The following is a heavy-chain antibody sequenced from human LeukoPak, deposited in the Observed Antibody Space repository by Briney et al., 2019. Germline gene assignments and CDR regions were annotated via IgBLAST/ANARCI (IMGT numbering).Heavy chain of an antibody. Sequence: GGSLRLSCAASGFTFSTYTIHWVRQAPGKGLEWVSSISSSGSTIYYADSVKGRFTISRDNAKNSLYLQMNSLRAEDTAVYYCAELGITMIGGVWGKGTTVTISS. J-gene: IGHJ6*04. CDR2: ISSSGSTI. CDR3: AELGITMIGGV. CDR1: GFTFSTYT. V-gene: IGHV3-48*04. D-gene: IGHD3-10*02.